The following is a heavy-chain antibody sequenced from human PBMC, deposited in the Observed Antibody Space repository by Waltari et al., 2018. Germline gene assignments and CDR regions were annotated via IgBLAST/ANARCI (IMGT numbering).Heavy chain of an antibody. V-gene: IGHV4-38-2*01. CDR3: ARGGYSSGGWFDP. Sequence: QVQLQESGPGLVKPSETLSLTCVVSGYSISSGYYWGWIRQPPGKGLEWIGSIYHSGGTYYNPSLKSRLTISVDTSKNQFSLNLNSVTAADTAVYYCARGGYSSGGWFDPWGQGTLVTVSS. CDR1: GYSISSGYY. D-gene: IGHD5-18*01. CDR2: IYHSGGT. J-gene: IGHJ5*02.